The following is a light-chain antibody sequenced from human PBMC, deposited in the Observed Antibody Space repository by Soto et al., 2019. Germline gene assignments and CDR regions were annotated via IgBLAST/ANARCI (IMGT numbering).Light chain of an antibody. V-gene: IGKV3-11*01. Sequence: DIVLTQSQATLSLSPGERDTLSCRASQSVSRYLAWYKKKPGQAPRILIYDASNRATGIPARLSGIESGTDLTIKISRIEPEDGAVYDGQQRSNWPLTFGGGTKVDI. J-gene: IGKJ4*01. CDR2: DAS. CDR3: QQRSNWPLT. CDR1: QSVSRY.